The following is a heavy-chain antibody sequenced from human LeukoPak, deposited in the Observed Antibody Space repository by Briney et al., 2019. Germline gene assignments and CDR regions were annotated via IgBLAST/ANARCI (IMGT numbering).Heavy chain of an antibody. CDR3: ARDGITIFGVVLSYFDY. V-gene: IGHV3-66*02. J-gene: IGHJ4*02. CDR1: GFTFSNSA. Sequence: PGGSLSLSCAASGFTFSNSAMTWVRQAPGKGLEWVSVIYSGGSTYYADSVKGRFTISRDNSKNTLYLQMNSLRAEDTAVYYCARDGITIFGVVLSYFDYWGQGTLVTVSS. CDR2: IYSGGST. D-gene: IGHD3-3*01.